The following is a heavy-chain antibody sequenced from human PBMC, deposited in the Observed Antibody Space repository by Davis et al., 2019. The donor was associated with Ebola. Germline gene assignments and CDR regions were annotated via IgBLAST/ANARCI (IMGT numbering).Heavy chain of an antibody. CDR1: GFTFSNVY. CDR2: IKRQTDGGAV. CDR3: TTESGLGGIPAGKGMDV. V-gene: IGHV3-15*05. Sequence: PGGSLRLSCAASGFTFSNVYMSWVRQIPGKGLEWVGRIKRQTDGGAVDFAAPVKGRFIISRDDSKNTLYLQMNSLQIADTAVYYCTTESGLGGIPAGKGMDVWGQGTTVTVSS. D-gene: IGHD2-2*01. J-gene: IGHJ6*02.